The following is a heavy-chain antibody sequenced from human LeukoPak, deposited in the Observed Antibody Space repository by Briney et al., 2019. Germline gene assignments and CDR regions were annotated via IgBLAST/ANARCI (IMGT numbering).Heavy chain of an antibody. J-gene: IGHJ3*02. Sequence: ASVKVSCKASGYTFTGYYMHWVRQAPGQGLEWMGWINPNSGGTNYAQKFQGRVAMTRDTSITTAYMELSRLRSDDTAVYYCARSRWLQLDAFDIWGQGTMVTVSS. CDR3: ARSRWLQLDAFDI. D-gene: IGHD5-24*01. CDR1: GYTFTGYY. CDR2: INPNSGGT. V-gene: IGHV1-2*02.